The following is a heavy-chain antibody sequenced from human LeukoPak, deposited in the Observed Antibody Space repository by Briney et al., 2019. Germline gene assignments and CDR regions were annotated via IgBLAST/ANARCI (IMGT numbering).Heavy chain of an antibody. Sequence: SETLSLTCAVSGYSISSGYYWGWIRQPPGKGLEWIGSIYHSGSTYYNPPLKSRVTISVDTSKNQFSLKLSSVTAADTAVYYCARSSYCSGGSCQRDWFDPWGQGTLVTVSS. D-gene: IGHD2-15*01. J-gene: IGHJ5*02. CDR3: ARSSYCSGGSCQRDWFDP. V-gene: IGHV4-38-2*01. CDR1: GYSISSGYY. CDR2: IYHSGST.